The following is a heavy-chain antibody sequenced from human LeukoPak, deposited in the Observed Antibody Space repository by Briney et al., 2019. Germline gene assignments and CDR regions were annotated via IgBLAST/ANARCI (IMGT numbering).Heavy chain of an antibody. Sequence: PGGSLRLSCTASGLTFSTSGFNWVRQAPGKGLEGVASICATGADRYHADSIKGRFTISRDNDNKCLYLQMNSLRAEDTAVYYCATETNGRHYDYWGQGTLLTVSS. D-gene: IGHD1-14*01. J-gene: IGHJ4*02. CDR2: ICATGADR. V-gene: IGHV3-21*01. CDR1: GLTFSTSG. CDR3: ATETNGRHYDY.